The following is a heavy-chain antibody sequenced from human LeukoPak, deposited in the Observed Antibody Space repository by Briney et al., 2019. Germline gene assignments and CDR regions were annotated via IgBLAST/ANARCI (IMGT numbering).Heavy chain of an antibody. J-gene: IGHJ4*02. Sequence: QPGGSLRLSCAASGFTFSSYWMHWVRQAPGKGLVWVSRINSDGSSTSYADSVKGRFTISRDNSKNTLYLQMNSLRAEDTAVYYCAKERSGSYRFPSYWGQGTLVTVSS. CDR1: GFTFSSYW. CDR3: AKERSGSYRFPSY. D-gene: IGHD1-26*01. CDR2: INSDGSST. V-gene: IGHV3-74*01.